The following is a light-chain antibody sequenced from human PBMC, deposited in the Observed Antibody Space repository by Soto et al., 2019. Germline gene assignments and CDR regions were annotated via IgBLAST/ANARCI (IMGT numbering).Light chain of an antibody. V-gene: IGLV2-14*01. CDR3: SAFTGSSTRVV. CDR1: SSDVGGYNY. Sequence: QSALTQPASVSGSPGQSITISCTGTSSDVGGYNYVSWYQQHPGKAPKLMISDVSNRPSGVSNRFSGSKSGNTASLTISGLQAEDEADYYCSAFTGSSTRVVFGGGTKLTVL. J-gene: IGLJ2*01. CDR2: DVS.